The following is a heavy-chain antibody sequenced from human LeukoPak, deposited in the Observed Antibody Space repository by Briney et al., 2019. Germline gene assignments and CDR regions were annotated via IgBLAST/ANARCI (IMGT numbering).Heavy chain of an antibody. CDR1: GLSLTNYG. Sequence: GGSLRLSCVVSGLSLTNYGMTWVRQAPGKGLEGVSYISERGGSITYADSVKGRFTISRDTSLNTLYLQMNNLRAEDTAVYFCAKRGVVIRGILVIGYHQEAYHYDFWGQGVLVTVSS. D-gene: IGHD3-10*01. V-gene: IGHV3-23*01. J-gene: IGHJ4*02. CDR3: AKRGVVIRGILVIGYHQEAYHYDF. CDR2: ISERGGSI.